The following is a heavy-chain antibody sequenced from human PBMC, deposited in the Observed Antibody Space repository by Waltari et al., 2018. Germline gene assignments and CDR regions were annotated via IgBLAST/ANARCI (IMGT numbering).Heavy chain of an antibody. CDR1: GFTFSSYS. CDR3: ARVVDYYYYGMDV. CDR2: ISSSSSYI. Sequence: EVQLVESGGGLVKPGGSLRLSCAASGFTFSSYSMNWVRQAPGKGLEWVSSISSSSSYIYYADSVKGRFTSSRDNAKNSLYLQMNSLRAEDTAVYYCARVVDYYYYGMDVWGQGTTVTVSS. J-gene: IGHJ6*02. D-gene: IGHD1-26*01. V-gene: IGHV3-21*01.